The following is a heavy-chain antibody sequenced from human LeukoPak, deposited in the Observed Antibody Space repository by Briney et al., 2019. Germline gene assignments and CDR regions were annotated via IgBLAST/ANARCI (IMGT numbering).Heavy chain of an antibody. CDR2: IYPGDSGT. D-gene: IGHD6-6*01. J-gene: IGHJ6*03. V-gene: IGHV5-51*01. CDR3: ARLPGSSSSYYYYYYMDV. Sequence: GESLKISCKGSGYSFTSYWIGWVRQMPGKGLEWMGIIYPGDSGTRYSPSFQGQVTISADKSISTAYLQWSSLKASDTAMYYCARLPGSSSSYYYYYYMDVWGKGTTVTVSS. CDR1: GYSFTSYW.